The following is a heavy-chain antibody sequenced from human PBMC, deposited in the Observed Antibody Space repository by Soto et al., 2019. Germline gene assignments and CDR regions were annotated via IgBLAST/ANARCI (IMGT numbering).Heavy chain of an antibody. CDR1: GDSIISSDFY. Sequence: SETLSLTCTVSGDSIISSDFYWGWVRQPPWKGLVWIGSIFYLGSSYYNPSLKSRVTMSVDTSKNQFSLRLRSVTAADTALYFCARHSLALRKNNWFDPWGQGXMVTVYS. D-gene: IGHD3-3*02. J-gene: IGHJ5*02. CDR2: IFYLGSS. CDR3: ARHSLALRKNNWFDP. V-gene: IGHV4-39*01.